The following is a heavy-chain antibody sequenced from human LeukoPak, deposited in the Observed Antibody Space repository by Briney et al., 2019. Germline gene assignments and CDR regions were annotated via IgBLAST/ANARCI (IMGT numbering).Heavy chain of an antibody. V-gene: IGHV3-23*01. J-gene: IGHJ4*02. CDR1: GFTFSTYA. CDR3: AREPTAAGYVDY. Sequence: GGSLRLSCAASGFTFSTYAMSWVRQAPGKGLEWVSAISGSGTRTYYADSVKGRFTVSRDNPKNTLYLQMNSLRAEDTAIYYCAREPTAAGYVDYWGQGTLATVSS. CDR2: ISGSGTRT. D-gene: IGHD3-16*01.